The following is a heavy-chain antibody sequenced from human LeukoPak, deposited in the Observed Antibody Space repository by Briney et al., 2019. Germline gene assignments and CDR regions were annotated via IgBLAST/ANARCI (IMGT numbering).Heavy chain of an antibody. V-gene: IGHV3-23*01. CDR2: ISGSGGST. Sequence: PGGSLRLSCAASGFTFSSYAMSWVRQAPGKGLEWVSAISGSGGSTYYADSVKGQFTISRDNSKNTLYLQMNSLRAEDTAVYYCARDLLWKGPTSGMDVWGKGTTVTVSS. CDR1: GFTFSSYA. CDR3: ARDLLWKGPTSGMDV. D-gene: IGHD5-12*01. J-gene: IGHJ6*04.